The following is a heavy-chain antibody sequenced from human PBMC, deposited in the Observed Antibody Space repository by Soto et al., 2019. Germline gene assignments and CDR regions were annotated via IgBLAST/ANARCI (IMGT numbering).Heavy chain of an antibody. V-gene: IGHV4-59*01. D-gene: IGHD5-12*01. J-gene: IGHJ4*02. CDR2: IFHTGTT. CDR3: ARGGNRYSRTSSGVGGFDY. Sequence: ASETLSLTCTVSGASISSSYWSWIRQPPGKGLEWIGYIFHTGTTNYNPSLKSRVTISVDTSKNQFSLNLSSLTTADTAVYFCARGGNRYSRTSSGVGGFDYWGQGTLVTVYS. CDR1: GASISSSY.